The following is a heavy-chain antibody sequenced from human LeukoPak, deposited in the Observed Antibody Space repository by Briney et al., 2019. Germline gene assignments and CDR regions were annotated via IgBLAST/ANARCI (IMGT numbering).Heavy chain of an antibody. Sequence: GRSLRLSCAASGFTFSSYGMHWVRQAPGKGLEWVAVISYDGSNKYYADSVKGRFTISRDNSKNTLYLQMNSLRAEDTAVYYCAKDLVGATTAYYYGMDVWGQETTVTVSS. D-gene: IGHD1-26*01. CDR1: GFTFSSYG. V-gene: IGHV3-30*18. J-gene: IGHJ6*02. CDR2: ISYDGSNK. CDR3: AKDLVGATTAYYYGMDV.